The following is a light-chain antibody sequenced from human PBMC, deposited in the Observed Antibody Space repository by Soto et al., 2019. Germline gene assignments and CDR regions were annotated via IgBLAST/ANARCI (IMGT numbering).Light chain of an antibody. CDR1: QSVSSY. V-gene: IGKV3-11*01. CDR3: QQYNSYLT. J-gene: IGKJ1*01. Sequence: EIVLTQSPATLSLSPGERDTLSCRASQSVSSYLAWYQQKPGQAPRLLIYDASNRATGIPARFSGSGSGTDFTLTISSLQPDDFATYYCQQYNSYLTFGQGTKVDI. CDR2: DAS.